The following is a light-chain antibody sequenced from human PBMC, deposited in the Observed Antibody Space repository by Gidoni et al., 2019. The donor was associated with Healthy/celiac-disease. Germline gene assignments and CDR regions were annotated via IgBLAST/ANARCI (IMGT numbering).Light chain of an antibody. J-gene: IGLJ2*01. Sequence: QSVLTQPPSASGTSGQRVTISCSGSSSNIGSNTVNWYQQLPGTAPKLLIYSNNQRPSGVPDRFSSSKSGTSASLAISGLQSEDEADYYCAAWDDSLNGVVFGGGTKLTVL. CDR3: AAWDDSLNGVV. V-gene: IGLV1-44*01. CDR1: SSNIGSNT. CDR2: SNN.